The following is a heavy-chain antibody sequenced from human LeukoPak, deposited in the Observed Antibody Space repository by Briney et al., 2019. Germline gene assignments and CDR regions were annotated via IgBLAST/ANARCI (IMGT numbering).Heavy chain of an antibody. D-gene: IGHD1-26*01. Sequence: ASVKVSCKASGYTFTSNYIHWVRQAPGQGLEWMGGIIPIFDTADYAQKFQGRVTITADESTSTAYMELSSLRSEDTAVFYCARISLGAIWGYYYGMDVWGQGTTVTVS. CDR1: GYTFTSNY. V-gene: IGHV1-69*13. CDR2: IIPIFDTA. CDR3: ARISLGAIWGYYYGMDV. J-gene: IGHJ6*02.